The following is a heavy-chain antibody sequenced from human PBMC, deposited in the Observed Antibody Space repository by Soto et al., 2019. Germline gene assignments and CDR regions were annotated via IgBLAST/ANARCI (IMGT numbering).Heavy chain of an antibody. CDR3: AKDGIRCNYDILTGYSSNWFDP. V-gene: IGHV3-23*01. CDR2: ISGSGGST. Sequence: GGSLRLSCAASGFTCSSYAMSWVRQAPGKGLEWVSAISGSGGSTYYADSVKGRFTISRDNSKNTLYLQMNSLRAEDTAVYYCAKDGIRCNYDILTGYSSNWFDPWGQGTLVTVSS. CDR1: GFTCSSYA. J-gene: IGHJ5*02. D-gene: IGHD3-9*01.